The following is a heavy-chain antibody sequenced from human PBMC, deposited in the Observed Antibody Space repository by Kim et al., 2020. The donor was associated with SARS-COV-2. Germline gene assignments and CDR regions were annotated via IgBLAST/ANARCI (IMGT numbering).Heavy chain of an antibody. V-gene: IGHV3-30-3*01. CDR1: GFTFSSYA. CDR2: ISYDGSNK. Sequence: GGSLRLSCAASGFTFSSYAMHWVRQAPGKGLEWVAVISYDGSNKYYADSVKGRFTISRDNSKNTLYLQMNSLRAEDTAVYYCAREVGDIVVVPYYYYGM. D-gene: IGHD2-2*01. CDR3: AREVGDIVVVPYYYYGM. J-gene: IGHJ6*01.